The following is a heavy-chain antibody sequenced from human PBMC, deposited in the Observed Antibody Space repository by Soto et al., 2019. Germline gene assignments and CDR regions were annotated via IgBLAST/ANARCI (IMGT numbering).Heavy chain of an antibody. CDR1: GFTFSSYW. V-gene: IGHV3-7*01. D-gene: IGHD2-2*01. CDR2: IKQDGSGK. J-gene: IGHJ2*01. CDR3: ARSRRVRFYWYFDL. Sequence: GGSLRLSCAASGFTFSSYWMSWVRQAPGKGLEWVANIKQDGSGKNYVDSVKGRFTISRDNAKNSLYLQMNSLRAEDTAVYYCARSRRVRFYWYFDLWGRGALVTVSS.